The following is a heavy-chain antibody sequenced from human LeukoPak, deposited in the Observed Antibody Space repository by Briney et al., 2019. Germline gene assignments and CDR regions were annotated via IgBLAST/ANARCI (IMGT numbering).Heavy chain of an antibody. V-gene: IGHV4-61*02. Sequence: PSQTPSLTCTVSGGSISSGSYDWGWIRQPAGKGLEWIGRIYTSGSTNYNPSLKSRVTISVDTSKNQFSLKLSSVTAADTAVYYCAREVSGYSSGWMIGAFDIWGQGTMVTVSS. CDR3: AREVSGYSSGWMIGAFDI. CDR2: IYTSGST. J-gene: IGHJ3*02. D-gene: IGHD6-19*01. CDR1: GGSISSGSYD.